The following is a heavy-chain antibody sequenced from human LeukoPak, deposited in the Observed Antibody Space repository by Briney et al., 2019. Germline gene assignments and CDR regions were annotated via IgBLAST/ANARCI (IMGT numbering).Heavy chain of an antibody. CDR3: ARTPPKGDIDN. CDR1: GYTFTNYD. D-gene: IGHD2-21*02. Sequence: ASVKVSCKASGYTFTNYDINWVRQVPGQGLEWMGWMSPKSGNTGYAQKFQGRVTMTSDTSIRTAYMELSSLTSEDTAVYYCARTPPKGDIDNWGQGALVTVSS. CDR2: MSPKSGNT. V-gene: IGHV1-8*01. J-gene: IGHJ4*02.